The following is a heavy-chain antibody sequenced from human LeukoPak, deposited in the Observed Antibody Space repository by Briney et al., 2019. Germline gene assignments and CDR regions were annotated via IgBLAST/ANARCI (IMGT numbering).Heavy chain of an antibody. J-gene: IGHJ4*02. V-gene: IGHV4-61*02. CDR1: GVSISSGSYY. Sequence: PSQTLSLTCTVSGVSISSGSYYWSWIPQPAGKGREWIGRTYTSGSTNYNPSPKSRVTISVDTSKNQFSLKLSSVTAADTAVYYCARELLGYSNWGQGTLVTVSS. D-gene: IGHD4-11*01. CDR2: TYTSGST. CDR3: ARELLGYSN.